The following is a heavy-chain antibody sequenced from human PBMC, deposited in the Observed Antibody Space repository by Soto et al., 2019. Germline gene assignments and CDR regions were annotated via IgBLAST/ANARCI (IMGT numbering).Heavy chain of an antibody. V-gene: IGHV3-74*01. Sequence: GGSLRLSCAASGFTFSSYWMHWVRQAPGKGLVWVSRINSDGSSTSYADSVKGRFTISRDNAKNTLYLQMNSLRAEDTAVYYCARAHLNWNYGNDAFDIWGQGTMVTVSS. J-gene: IGHJ3*02. CDR1: GFTFSSYW. CDR3: ARAHLNWNYGNDAFDI. CDR2: INSDGSST. D-gene: IGHD1-7*01.